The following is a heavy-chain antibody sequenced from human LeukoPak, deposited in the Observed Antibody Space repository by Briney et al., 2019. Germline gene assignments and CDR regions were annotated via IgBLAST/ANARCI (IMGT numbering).Heavy chain of an antibody. CDR3: ARDPPLITATGSRYFQH. CDR1: GFTFSSYS. J-gene: IGHJ1*01. D-gene: IGHD6-13*01. V-gene: IGHV3-48*04. CDR2: ISSSSSTI. Sequence: PGGSLRLSCAASGFTFSSYSMNWVRQAPGEGLEWVSYISSSSSTIYYADSVKGRFTISRDNAKNSLYLQMNSLRAEDTAVYYCARDPPLITATGSRYFQHWGQGTLVTVSS.